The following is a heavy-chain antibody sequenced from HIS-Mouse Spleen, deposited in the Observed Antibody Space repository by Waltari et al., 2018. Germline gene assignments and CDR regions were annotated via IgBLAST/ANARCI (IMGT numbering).Heavy chain of an antibody. Sequence: KSRVTISVDTSKNQFSLKLSSVTAADTAVYYCASPIDSSSSYFDYWGQGTLVTVSS. V-gene: IGHV4-30-2*04. CDR3: ASPIDSSSSYFDY. D-gene: IGHD6-6*01. J-gene: IGHJ4*02.